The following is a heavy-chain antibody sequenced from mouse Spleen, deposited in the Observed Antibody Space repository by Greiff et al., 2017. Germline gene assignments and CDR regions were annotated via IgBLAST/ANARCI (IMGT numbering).Heavy chain of an antibody. J-gene: IGHJ3*01. CDR3: ARNWDEDWFAY. CDR2: IDPNSGGT. D-gene: IGHD4-1*01. Sequence: QVQLQQPGAELVKPGASVKLSCKASGYTFTSYWMHWVKQRPGRGLEWIGRIDPNSGGTKYNEKFKSKATLTVDKPSSTAYMQLSSLTSEDSAVYYCARNWDEDWFAYWGQGTLVTVSA. CDR1: GYTFTSYW. V-gene: IGHV1-72*01.